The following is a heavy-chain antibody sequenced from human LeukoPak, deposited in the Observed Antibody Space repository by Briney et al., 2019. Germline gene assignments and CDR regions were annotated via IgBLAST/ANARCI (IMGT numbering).Heavy chain of an antibody. V-gene: IGHV3-48*03. CDR3: ARDGTGPWLVRRRHLDL. D-gene: IGHD6-19*01. CDR1: GFTFSSFE. J-gene: IGHJ2*01. Sequence: VGSLRLSCAASGFTFSSFEMSWVRPAPGKGLGWVSYISSSGSTTYYADSVKGRFTISRDNAKNSLYLQMNSLRAEDTAVYYCARDGTGPWLVRRRHLDLWGRGTLVTVSS. CDR2: ISSSGSTT.